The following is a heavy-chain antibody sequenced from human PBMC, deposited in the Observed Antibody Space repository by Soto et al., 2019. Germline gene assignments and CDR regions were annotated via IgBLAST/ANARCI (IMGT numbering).Heavy chain of an antibody. CDR2: INAGNGNT. J-gene: IGHJ6*03. V-gene: IGHV1-3*01. D-gene: IGHD4-4*01. CDR3: ARDRTVTTSYSYYYRDV. CDR1: GYTFTSYA. Sequence: QVQLVQSGAEVKKPGASVKVSCKASGYTFTSYAMHWVRQAPGQRLEWMGWINAGNGNTKYSQKFQGRVTITRDTSASTAYMELSSLRSEDTAVYYCARDRTVTTSYSYYYRDVGGKGTTVTVSS.